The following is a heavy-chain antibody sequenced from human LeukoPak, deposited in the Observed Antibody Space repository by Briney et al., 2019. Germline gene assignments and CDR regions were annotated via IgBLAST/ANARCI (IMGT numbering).Heavy chain of an antibody. CDR1: GGSFSGYY. V-gene: IGHV4-34*01. CDR2: INHSGST. D-gene: IGHD3-22*01. Sequence: SETLSLTCAVYGGSFSGYYWSWIRQPPGKGLEWIGEINHSGSTNYNPSLKSRVTISVDTSKNQFSLKLSSVTAADTAVYYCVSSGYNFDYWGQGTLVTVSS. CDR3: VSSGYNFDY. J-gene: IGHJ4*02.